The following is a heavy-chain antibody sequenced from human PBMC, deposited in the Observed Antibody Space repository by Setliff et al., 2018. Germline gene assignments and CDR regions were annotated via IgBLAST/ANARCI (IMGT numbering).Heavy chain of an antibody. CDR1: GYTFTSYY. J-gene: IGHJ4*02. Sequence: ASVKVSCKASGYTFTSYYIHWVRRAPGQGLEWMGVIKVDIDTTDYAQKFQGRATITADKSTSTAYMELSSLRSEDTAVYYCARDKESAGTRYFDHWGQGTLVTVSS. CDR2: IKVDIDTT. D-gene: IGHD6-19*01. V-gene: IGHV1-46*01. CDR3: ARDKESAGTRYFDH.